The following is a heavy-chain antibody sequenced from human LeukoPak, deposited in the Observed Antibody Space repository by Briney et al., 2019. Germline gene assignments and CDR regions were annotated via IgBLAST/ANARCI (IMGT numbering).Heavy chain of an antibody. CDR1: GFTFSSYE. D-gene: IGHD3-16*01. Sequence: PGGSLRLSCAASGFTFSSYEMNWVRQAPGKGLEWVAIIKPDGSAGSYVDSVNGRFTISRDNAKNSLFLQMISLRAEDTAVYYCARDRAYKTFDHWGQGALVTVSS. V-gene: IGHV3-7*01. J-gene: IGHJ4*02. CDR2: IKPDGSAG. CDR3: ARDRAYKTFDH.